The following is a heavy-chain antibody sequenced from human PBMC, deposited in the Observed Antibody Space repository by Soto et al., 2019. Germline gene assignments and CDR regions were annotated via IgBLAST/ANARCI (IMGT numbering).Heavy chain of an antibody. CDR2: IYYSGST. CDR1: GGSISRSSYY. CDR3: ARHRTPYCSSTSCYRGLYFDY. J-gene: IGHJ4*02. V-gene: IGHV4-39*01. D-gene: IGHD2-2*01. Sequence: SETLSLTCTVSGGSISRSSYYWGWIRQPPGKGLEYIGSIYYSGSTYYNPSLKSRVTISVDTSKNQFSLKLSSVTAADTAVYYCARHRTPYCSSTSCYRGLYFDYWGQGTLVTVSS.